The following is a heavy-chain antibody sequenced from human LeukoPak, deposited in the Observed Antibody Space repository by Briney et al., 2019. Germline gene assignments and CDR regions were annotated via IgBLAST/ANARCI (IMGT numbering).Heavy chain of an antibody. J-gene: IGHJ6*03. V-gene: IGHV3-43*02. CDR1: GFTFDDYA. Sequence: PGGSLRLSCAASGFTFDDYAMHWVRQAPGKGLEWVSLISGDGGSTYYADSVKGRFTISRDNSKNSLYLQMNSLRTEDTALYYCAKDIERYYDSRGYYSSYMDVWGKGTTVAVSS. CDR2: ISGDGGST. D-gene: IGHD3-22*01. CDR3: AKDIERYYDSRGYYSSYMDV.